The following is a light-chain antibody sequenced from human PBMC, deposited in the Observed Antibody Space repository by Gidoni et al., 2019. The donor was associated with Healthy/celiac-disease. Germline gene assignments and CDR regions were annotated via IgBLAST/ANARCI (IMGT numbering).Light chain of an antibody. CDR3: QQSYSTPLT. J-gene: IGKJ4*01. CDR1: QSISSY. CDR2: AES. V-gene: IGKV1-39*01. Sequence: DIQMTHSPSALSASVGDRVTITCRASQSISSYFNWYQQKPGKAPKLLIYAESSLQSGVPSRFSGSGSGTDFTLTISSLQPEDFATYYCQQSYSTPLTFGGGTKVEIK.